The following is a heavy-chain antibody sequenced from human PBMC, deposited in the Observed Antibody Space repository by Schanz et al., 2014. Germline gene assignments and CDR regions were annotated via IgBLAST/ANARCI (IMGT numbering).Heavy chain of an antibody. J-gene: IGHJ4*02. CDR2: INTNTGNP. V-gene: IGHV7-4-1*02. CDR3: ARGYSGYSHFDY. D-gene: IGHD5-12*01. Sequence: QVQLVQSGAEVKKPGASVKVSCKSSGYTFTDYHIHWVRQAPGQGLEYMGWINTNTGNPTYAQGFTGRFVYTLDASVTTAYLEISSLKAEDTAVYYCARGYSGYSHFDYWGQGALVTVSS. CDR1: GYTFTDYH.